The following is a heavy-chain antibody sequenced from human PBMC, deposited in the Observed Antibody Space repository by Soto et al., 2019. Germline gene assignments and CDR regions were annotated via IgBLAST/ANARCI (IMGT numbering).Heavy chain of an antibody. D-gene: IGHD6-19*01. V-gene: IGHV4-39*01. Sequence: SETLSLTCTVSGGSVTTNTYCWGWIRQSPGKGLEWIGTIYYSGITHYNPSLERRVAMSVDTSKDQFSLDLSSVTAADTAVYYCARHLAVASRTFDYWGQGMLVTVSS. J-gene: IGHJ4*02. CDR2: IYYSGIT. CDR1: GGSVTTNTYC. CDR3: ARHLAVASRTFDY.